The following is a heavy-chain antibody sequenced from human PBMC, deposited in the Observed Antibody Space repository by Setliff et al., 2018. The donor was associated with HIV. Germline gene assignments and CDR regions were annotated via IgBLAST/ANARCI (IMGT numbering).Heavy chain of an antibody. V-gene: IGHV1-69*13. D-gene: IGHD5-12*01. CDR2: IIPIFNTA. Sequence: GASVKVCKASGGTFSLYAINWVRQAPGQGLEWMGGIIPIFNTANYAQKFQGRVTITADGSTSTAYMELSSLRFEDTATYYCARDQATGYEKVWFSWIDPWGQGTLVTVSS. J-gene: IGHJ5*02. CDR1: GGTFSLYA. CDR3: ARDQATGYEKVWFSWIDP.